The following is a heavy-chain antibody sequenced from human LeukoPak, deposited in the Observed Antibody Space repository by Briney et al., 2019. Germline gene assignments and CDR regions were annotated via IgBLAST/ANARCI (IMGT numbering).Heavy chain of an antibody. CDR3: TRHSGGDGYNYNGMDV. CDR1: GFTFSSYS. Sequence: GESLRLSCVASGFTFSSYSINWVRQAPGKGLEWVSSNSDFGSSHHADSVKGRFTTSRVNAKNSVHLEMNSLRVEDTAIYYCTRHSGGDGYNYNGMDVWGQGTMVTVSS. D-gene: IGHD6-19*01. CDR2: NSDFGSS. J-gene: IGHJ6*02. V-gene: IGHV3-21*04.